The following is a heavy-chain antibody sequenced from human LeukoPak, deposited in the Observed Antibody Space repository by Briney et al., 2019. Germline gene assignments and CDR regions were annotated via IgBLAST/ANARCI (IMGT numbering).Heavy chain of an antibody. Sequence: GGSLRLSCAASRGFTFSTNWMYWVRQAPGKGLVWVSRVNSDGSSTAYADPVKGRFTISRDNSKNTLYLQMNSLRADDTAVYYCARGGRPDYWGQGTLVTVSS. V-gene: IGHV3-74*01. J-gene: IGHJ4*02. D-gene: IGHD3-10*01. CDR2: VNSDGSST. CDR1: RGFTFSTNW. CDR3: ARGGRPDY.